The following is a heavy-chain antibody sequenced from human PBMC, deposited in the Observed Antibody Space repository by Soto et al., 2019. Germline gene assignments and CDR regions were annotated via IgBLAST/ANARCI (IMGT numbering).Heavy chain of an antibody. Sequence: EVQLLESGGGLVQPGGSLRLSCAASGFTFSSYAMRWVRQAPGKGLEWVSAIIGSGVSTYYADSVKGRFTISRDNSKNTVYLQMNSLRDEDTAVYYCARGSIIGVTGGCDYWGQGTLVTVSS. V-gene: IGHV3-23*01. CDR2: IIGSGVST. D-gene: IGHD2-21*02. J-gene: IGHJ4*02. CDR3: ARGSIIGVTGGCDY. CDR1: GFTFSSYA.